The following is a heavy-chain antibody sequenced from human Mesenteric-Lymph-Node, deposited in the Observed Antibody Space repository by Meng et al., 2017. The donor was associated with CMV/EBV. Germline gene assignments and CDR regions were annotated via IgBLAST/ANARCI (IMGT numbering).Heavy chain of an antibody. D-gene: IGHD2-2*02. V-gene: IGHV3-21*01. CDR3: ASSEYCSSSRCYMYYFDF. Sequence: GESLKISREVSGFTLSGYSMNWVRQAPGKGLEWVSSVSSSRSSIYYADSVKGRFTMSRDNAKKSLYLQMNSLRAEDTAVYYCASSEYCSSSRCYMYYFDFWGQGTLVTVSS. J-gene: IGHJ4*02. CDR1: GFTLSGYS. CDR2: VSSSRSSI.